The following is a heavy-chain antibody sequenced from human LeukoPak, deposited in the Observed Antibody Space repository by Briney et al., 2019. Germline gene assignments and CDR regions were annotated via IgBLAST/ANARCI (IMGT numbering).Heavy chain of an antibody. CDR3: ASRYCSSTSCYTHWFDP. CDR2: IIPIFGTA. V-gene: IGHV1-69*05. J-gene: IGHJ5*02. Sequence: ASVQVSCKASGGTFSSYAISWVRQAPGQGLEWMGGIIPIFGTANYAQKFQGRVTITTDESTSTAYMELSSLRSEDTAVYYCASRYCSSTSCYTHWFDPWGQGTLVTVSS. D-gene: IGHD2-2*02. CDR1: GGTFSSYA.